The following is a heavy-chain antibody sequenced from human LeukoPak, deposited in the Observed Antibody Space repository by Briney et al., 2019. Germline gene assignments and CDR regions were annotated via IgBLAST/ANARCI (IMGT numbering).Heavy chain of an antibody. D-gene: IGHD3-3*01. Sequence: SETLSLTCTVSGGSISSSSYYWGWIRQPPGKGLEWIGSIYYSGSTYYNPSLKSRVTISVDTSKNQFSLKLSSVAAADTAVYYCATYYDFWSGLKGNAFDIWGQGAMVTVSS. CDR1: GGSISSSSYY. V-gene: IGHV4-39*01. CDR3: ATYYDFWSGLKGNAFDI. J-gene: IGHJ3*02. CDR2: IYYSGST.